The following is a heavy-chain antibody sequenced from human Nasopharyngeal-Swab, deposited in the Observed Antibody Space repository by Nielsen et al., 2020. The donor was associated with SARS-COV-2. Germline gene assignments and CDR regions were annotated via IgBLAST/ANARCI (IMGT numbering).Heavy chain of an antibody. CDR2: TKEDGTVT. CDR3: AREGRDGAVSS. Sequence: GGSLRLSCAASGFTFSRHWMHWVRQAPGRGLEWLAHTKEDGTVTHYVDSVRGRFTVSRDNAKNSLFLQMNSLRAEDTAVYFCAREGRDGAVSSWGQGTLVTVSS. J-gene: IGHJ5*02. D-gene: IGHD5-24*01. CDR1: GFTFSRHW. V-gene: IGHV3-7*03.